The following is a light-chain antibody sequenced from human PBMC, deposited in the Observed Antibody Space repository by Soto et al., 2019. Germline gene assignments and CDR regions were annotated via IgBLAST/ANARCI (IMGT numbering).Light chain of an antibody. CDR2: DAS. CDR1: QDISNY. CDR3: QQYDNLPLT. Sequence: DLQITQSPSSLSASVGDRVTITCQASQDISNYLNWYQQKPGKAPKLLIYDASNLETGVPSRFSGSGSGTDFTFTVSSLQPEDIATYYCQQYDNLPLTFGGGTKVDIK. V-gene: IGKV1-33*01. J-gene: IGKJ4*01.